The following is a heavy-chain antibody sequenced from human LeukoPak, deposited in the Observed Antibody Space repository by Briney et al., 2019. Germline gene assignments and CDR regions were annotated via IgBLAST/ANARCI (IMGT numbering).Heavy chain of an antibody. CDR2: INSDGSRT. V-gene: IGHV3-74*01. CDR1: KFSFSSYW. CDR3: ARVLTGSWDWFDP. J-gene: IGHJ5*02. D-gene: IGHD2-8*02. Sequence: GGSLRLSCAASKFSFSSYWMHWVRQAPGKGLVWVSRINSDGSRTNYADSVKGRFTISRDNAKNTLYLQMSSLRAEDTAVYYCARVLTGSWDWFDPWGQGTLVTVSA.